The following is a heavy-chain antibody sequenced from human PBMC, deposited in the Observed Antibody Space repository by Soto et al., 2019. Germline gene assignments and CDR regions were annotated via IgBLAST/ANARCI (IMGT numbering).Heavy chain of an antibody. CDR1: GFTFNSYS. CDR3: ARGTDSSSATAYGMDV. J-gene: IGHJ6*02. V-gene: IGHV3-21*04. Sequence: PGGSLRLSCAVSGFTFNSYSMNWVRQAPGKGLEWVSSISSFSNYMYYTDSVKGRFTISRENAKNSLYLQMNSLRAGDTAVYYCARGTDSSSATAYGMDVWGQGTTVTVSS. CDR2: ISSFSNYM. D-gene: IGHD6-13*01.